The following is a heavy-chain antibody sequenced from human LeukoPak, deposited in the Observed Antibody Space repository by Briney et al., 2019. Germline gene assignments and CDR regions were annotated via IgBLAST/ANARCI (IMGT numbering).Heavy chain of an antibody. CDR3: ARVYDIVVVDFDY. Sequence: ASVNVSCKASGYTFTSYAMHWVRQAPGQRLEWMGWINAGNGNTKYSQKFQGRVTITRDTSASTAYMELSSLRSDDTAVYYCARVYDIVVVDFDYWGQGTLVTVSS. CDR2: INAGNGNT. CDR1: GYTFTSYA. D-gene: IGHD2-15*01. J-gene: IGHJ4*02. V-gene: IGHV1-3*01.